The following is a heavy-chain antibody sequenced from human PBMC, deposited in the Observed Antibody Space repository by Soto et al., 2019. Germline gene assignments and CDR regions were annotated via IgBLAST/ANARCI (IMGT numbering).Heavy chain of an antibody. Sequence: QITLKESGPTLVKPTQTLTLTCTFSGFSLTTDRVGVGWIRQPPGEALEWLAVIYWDDSKTYRPSLESRLTITKDPPKNQVALTMTNIDSLDTATYYCAHAYGGRSLYWGQGTLVTVSS. J-gene: IGHJ4*02. CDR1: GFSLTTDRVG. V-gene: IGHV2-5*02. D-gene: IGHD1-26*01. CDR3: AHAYGGRSLY. CDR2: IYWDDSK.